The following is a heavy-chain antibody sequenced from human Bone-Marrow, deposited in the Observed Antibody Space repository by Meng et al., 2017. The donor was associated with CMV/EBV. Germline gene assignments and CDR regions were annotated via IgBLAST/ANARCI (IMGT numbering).Heavy chain of an antibody. V-gene: IGHV3-30*02. CDR1: GFTFNNYG. J-gene: IGHJ1*01. CDR2: IGDDGSNK. CDR3: AKDFEVYDSSGYEYFQH. Sequence: LSLTCAASGFTFNNYGIHWVRQAPGKGLEWVAFIGDDGSNKYYADSVKGRFTISRDNSKSTLYLQMDSLRAEDTAVYYCAKDFEVYDSSGYEYFQHWGQGTLVTVSS. D-gene: IGHD3-22*01.